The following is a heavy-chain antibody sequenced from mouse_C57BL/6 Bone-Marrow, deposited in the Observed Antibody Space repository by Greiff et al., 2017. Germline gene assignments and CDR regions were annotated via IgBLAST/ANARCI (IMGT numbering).Heavy chain of an antibody. J-gene: IGHJ4*01. V-gene: IGHV1-49*01. Sequence: LQQSGAALVRPGSSVKLSFQDSYFAFMASAMHWVKQRPGHGLEWIGSFTMYSDATEYSENFKGKATLTANTSSSTAYMELSSLTSEDSAVYYCARSLAYFYARDHWGQGTSVTVSS. CDR1: YFAFMASA. CDR2: FTMYSDAT. D-gene: IGHD2-10*01. CDR3: ARSLAYFYARDH.